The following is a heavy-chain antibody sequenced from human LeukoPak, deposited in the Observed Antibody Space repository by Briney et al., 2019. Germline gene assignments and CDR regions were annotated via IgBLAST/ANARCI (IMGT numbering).Heavy chain of an antibody. Sequence: GGSLRLSCAASGFTFDDYGMSWVRQAPGKGLEWVSGINWNGGSTGYADSVKGRFTISRDNAKNSLSLQMNSLRAEDTAVYYCARFGIKMVRGVIIKSPYHMDVWGKGTTVTVSS. J-gene: IGHJ6*03. CDR3: ARFGIKMVRGVIIKSPYHMDV. CDR2: INWNGGST. V-gene: IGHV3-20*04. D-gene: IGHD3-10*01. CDR1: GFTFDDYG.